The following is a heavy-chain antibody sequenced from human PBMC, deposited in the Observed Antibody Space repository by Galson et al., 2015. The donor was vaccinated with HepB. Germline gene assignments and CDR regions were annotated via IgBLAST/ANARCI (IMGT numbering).Heavy chain of an antibody. Sequence: SLRLSCAASGFFFSDYNMNWVRQAPGKGLEWVSSISSSGTVYYADSLKGRSTISRDNAKNSLDLQVNSLRAEDTAIYYCARQRSCVSRSCWGPYQSYLDVWGTGTTVTVSS. CDR1: GFFFSDYN. CDR2: ISSSGTV. CDR3: ARQRSCVSRSCWGPYQSYLDV. J-gene: IGHJ6*03. V-gene: IGHV3-69-1*01. D-gene: IGHD6-19*01.